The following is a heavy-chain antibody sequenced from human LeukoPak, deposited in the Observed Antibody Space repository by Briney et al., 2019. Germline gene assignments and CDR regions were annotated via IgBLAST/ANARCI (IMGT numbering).Heavy chain of an antibody. D-gene: IGHD5-12*01. V-gene: IGHV4-38-2*02. CDR2: IYRSGST. J-gene: IGHJ6*03. CDR1: GFSVSSVYY. CDR3: ARDTQLLRFPPYYYYMDV. Sequence: PSETLSLTCTVSGFSVSSVYYWGWIRQPPGKGLEWIGSIYRSGSTYYNPSLKSRVTISVDTSKNQFSLKLTSVTAADTAVYYCARDTQLLRFPPYYYYMDVWAKGPRSPSP.